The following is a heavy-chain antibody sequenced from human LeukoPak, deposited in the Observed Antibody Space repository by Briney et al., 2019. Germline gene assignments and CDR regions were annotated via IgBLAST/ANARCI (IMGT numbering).Heavy chain of an antibody. V-gene: IGHV1-18*01. CDR3: ARDTLLGYCSGGSCYPIDY. Sequence: ASVKVSCKASGYTFTSYDINWVRQATGQGLEWMGWISAYNGNTNYAQKLQGRVTMTTDTSTSTAYMELRSLRSDDTAVYYCARDTLLGYCSGGSCYPIDYWGQGTLVTVSS. CDR1: GYTFTSYD. D-gene: IGHD2-15*01. J-gene: IGHJ4*02. CDR2: ISAYNGNT.